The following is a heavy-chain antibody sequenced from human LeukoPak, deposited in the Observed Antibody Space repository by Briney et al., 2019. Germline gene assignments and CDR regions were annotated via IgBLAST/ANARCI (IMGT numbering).Heavy chain of an antibody. V-gene: IGHV3-9*01. D-gene: IGHD4-17*01. Sequence: GRSLRLSCAASGFTFDDYAMHWVRQAPGKGLEWVSGISWNSGSIGYADSVKGRFTISRDNAKNSLYLQMNSLRAEDTALYYCAKGYGDYEYYFDYWGQGTLVTVSS. CDR2: ISWNSGSI. J-gene: IGHJ4*02. CDR1: GFTFDDYA. CDR3: AKGYGDYEYYFDY.